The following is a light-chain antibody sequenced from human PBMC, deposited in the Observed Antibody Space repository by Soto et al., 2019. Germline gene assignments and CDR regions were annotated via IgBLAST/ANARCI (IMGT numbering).Light chain of an antibody. J-gene: IGLJ2*01. Sequence: SSELTQPPSVSVAPGKTARITCGGTNIGSKSVHWYQQKPGQAPVVVIHNDSDRPSGIPERFSGSNSGNTATLTISRVEAGDEADYYCQVWDSSTLFGGGTKLTVL. CDR3: QVWDSSTL. CDR2: NDS. CDR1: NIGSKS. V-gene: IGLV3-21*04.